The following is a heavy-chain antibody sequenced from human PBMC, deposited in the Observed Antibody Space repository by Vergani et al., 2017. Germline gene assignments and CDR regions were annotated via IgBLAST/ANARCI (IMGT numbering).Heavy chain of an antibody. V-gene: IGHV3-23*01. CDR3: AKKGFCVTSSCYTTPMDTLQY. Sequence: EVQLLESGGGLVQPGGSLRLSCAASGFSFSDYAMSWVRQAPGKGLEWVAAISGSVSTTYYADSVKGRFTVSRDNSKNTLFLQMNSLRAEDTAVYYCAKKGFCVTSSCYTTPMDTLQYWGQGALVTVSS. D-gene: IGHD2-2*01. J-gene: IGHJ4*02. CDR1: GFSFSDYA. CDR2: ISGSVSTT.